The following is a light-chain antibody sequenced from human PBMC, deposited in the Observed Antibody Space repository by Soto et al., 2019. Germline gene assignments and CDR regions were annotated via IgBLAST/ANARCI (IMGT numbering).Light chain of an antibody. Sequence: DTVMTQSPLSLPVTPGEPASISCRSSQSLLHNNGYNYLDWYLQKPGQSPQLLIYLGSNRASGVPDRFIGSGSGTEFTLKISRVEAEDVGVYYCMQALQTPLTFGGGTKVEIK. CDR3: MQALQTPLT. J-gene: IGKJ4*01. CDR1: QSLLHNNGYNY. V-gene: IGKV2-28*01. CDR2: LGS.